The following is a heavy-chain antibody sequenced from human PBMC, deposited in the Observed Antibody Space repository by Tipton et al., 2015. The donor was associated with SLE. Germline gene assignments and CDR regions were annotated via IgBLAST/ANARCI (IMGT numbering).Heavy chain of an antibody. D-gene: IGHD4/OR15-4a*01. J-gene: IGHJ5*02. CDR2: INNSGST. V-gene: IGHV4-34*01. Sequence: LRLSCAVYGGSFSGYYWSWLRQSPGKGLEWIGEINNSGSTNYNPSLKSRVTISVDRSNNQFSLNLSSVTAADTAVYYCARERIEEYGGKENWIDPWGQGTLVTVSS. CDR3: ARERIEEYGGKENWIDP. CDR1: GGSFSGYY.